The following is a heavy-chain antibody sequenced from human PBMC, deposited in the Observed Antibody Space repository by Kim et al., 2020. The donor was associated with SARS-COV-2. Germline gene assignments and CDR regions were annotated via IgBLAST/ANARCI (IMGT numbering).Heavy chain of an antibody. CDR2: IDPSDSYT. V-gene: IGHV5-10-1*01. J-gene: IGHJ6*02. CDR3: ASGPVVDIVATTHWFIDYYYGMDV. CDR1: GYSFTSYW. D-gene: IGHD5-12*01. Sequence: GESLKISCKGSGYSFTSYWISWVRQMPGKGLEWMGRIDPSDSYTNYSPSFQGHVTISADKSISTAYLQWSSLKASDTAMYYCASGPVVDIVATTHWFIDYYYGMDVWGQGTTVTVSS.